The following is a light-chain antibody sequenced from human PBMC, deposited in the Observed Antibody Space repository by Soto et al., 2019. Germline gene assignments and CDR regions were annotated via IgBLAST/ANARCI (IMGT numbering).Light chain of an antibody. CDR1: QGISSW. V-gene: IGKV1-12*01. CDR3: QQSDSFPLT. J-gene: IGKJ4*01. CDR2: AAS. Sequence: DIQMTQSPTSVSASLGDRVTITCRASQGISSWLAWYQQKPGKAPELLIYAASTLETGVPSRFSGSGSGTDFTLTITSLQPEDFETYYCQQSDSFPLTFGGGTYVEIK.